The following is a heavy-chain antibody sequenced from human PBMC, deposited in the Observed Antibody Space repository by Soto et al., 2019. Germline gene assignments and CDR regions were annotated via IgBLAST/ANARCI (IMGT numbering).Heavy chain of an antibody. D-gene: IGHD3-3*01. CDR1: GGTFSSYA. CDR3: ARPSGDYDFWSGYYYGMDV. Sequence: VNVSCKASGGTFSSYAISWVRQAPGQGLEWMGGIIPIFGTANYAQKFQGRVTITADESTSTAYMELSSLGSEDTAVYYCARPSGDYDFWSGYYYGMDVWGQGTTVTVSS. V-gene: IGHV1-69*01. J-gene: IGHJ6*02. CDR2: IIPIFGTA.